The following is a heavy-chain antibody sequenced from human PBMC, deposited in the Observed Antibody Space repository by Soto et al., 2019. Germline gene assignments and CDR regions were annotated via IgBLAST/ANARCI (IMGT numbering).Heavy chain of an antibody. Sequence: GGSLRLSCAASGCTFSSYAMTWVRQAPGKGLEWVSAISGSGGSTYYADSVKGRFTISRDNAKNSLYLQMNSLRAEDTAVYYCARDTYDSSGYYTYSGYFDYWGQGTLVTVSS. J-gene: IGHJ4*02. V-gene: IGHV3-23*01. CDR3: ARDTYDSSGYYTYSGYFDY. CDR2: ISGSGGST. CDR1: GCTFSSYA. D-gene: IGHD3-22*01.